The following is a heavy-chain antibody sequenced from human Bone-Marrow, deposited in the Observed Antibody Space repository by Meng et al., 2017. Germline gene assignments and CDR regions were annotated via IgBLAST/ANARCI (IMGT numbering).Heavy chain of an antibody. D-gene: IGHD3-9*01. CDR2: IFYSGST. CDR1: GGSISGSSSSY. J-gene: IGHJ5*02. Sequence: QLQLQESGPGLVKPSETLSLTCTVSGGSISGSSSSYWAWVRQPPGKGLEWVGSIFYSGSTYYNRSLKGRVTISADTSKNQFSLKLSSVTAADTAVFYCARHFESPSFETWGQGILVTVSS. CDR3: ARHFESPSFET. V-gene: IGHV4-39*01.